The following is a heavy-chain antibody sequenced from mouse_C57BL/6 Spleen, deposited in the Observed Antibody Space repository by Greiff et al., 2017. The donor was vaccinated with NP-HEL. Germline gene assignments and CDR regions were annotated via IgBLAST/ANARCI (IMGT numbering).Heavy chain of an antibody. CDR1: GYTFTEYT. CDR2: FYPGSGSI. CDR3: AKREGSHYYAMDY. J-gene: IGHJ4*01. V-gene: IGHV1-62-2*01. Sequence: VKLMESGAELVQPGASVKLSCKASGYTFTEYTIHWVKQRSGQGLEWIGWFYPGSGSIKYTEKFKDKATLTADKSSSTVYMELSSLTSEDSAVYFCAKREGSHYYAMDYWGQGTSVTVSS.